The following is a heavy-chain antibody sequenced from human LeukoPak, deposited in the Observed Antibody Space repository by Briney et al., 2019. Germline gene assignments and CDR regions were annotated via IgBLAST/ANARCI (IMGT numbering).Heavy chain of an antibody. V-gene: IGHV1-8*01. CDR1: GYTFVSYG. D-gene: IGHD7-27*01. Sequence: ASVKVSCKASGYTFVSYGIKWVRQATGQGPEWMGWMSPKSGNTGYAQKFQGRVTMTRDTSINTAYMELSGLISEDTAVYYCTRGPPNWGYDFWGQGTLVTVSS. CDR3: TRGPPNWGYDF. J-gene: IGHJ4*02. CDR2: MSPKSGNT.